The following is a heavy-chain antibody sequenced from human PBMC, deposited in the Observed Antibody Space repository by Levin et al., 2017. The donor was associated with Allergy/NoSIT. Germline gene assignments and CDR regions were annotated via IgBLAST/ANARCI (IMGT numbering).Heavy chain of an antibody. CDR2: ISGSGDTT. J-gene: IGHJ4*02. V-gene: IGHV3-23*01. D-gene: IGHD3-22*01. CDR1: GFTFSNYA. Sequence: GGSLRLSCAASGFTFSNYAMSWVRQTPGKGLEWVSAISGSGDTTYYADSVKGRFTISRDKSKKTVYLQMNSLRAEDTAVYYCAISGSWDYWGQGTLVSVSS. CDR3: AISGSWDY.